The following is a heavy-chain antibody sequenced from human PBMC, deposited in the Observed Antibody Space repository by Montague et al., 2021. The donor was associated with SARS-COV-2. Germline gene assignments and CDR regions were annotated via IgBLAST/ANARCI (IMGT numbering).Heavy chain of an antibody. Sequence: SETLSLTCSDSGDSITNHYWSWIRQPAGKGLEWIGRMHFTGKTNFSPFFSSRLTMSADASKNQFSLKLTSVTAADTAIYFCARDRFDFGAGRQGTIDFWGQGTLVTVSS. V-gene: IGHV4-4*07. CDR1: GDSITNHY. CDR2: MHFTGKT. D-gene: IGHD3-10*01. CDR3: ARDRFDFGAGRQGTIDF. J-gene: IGHJ4*02.